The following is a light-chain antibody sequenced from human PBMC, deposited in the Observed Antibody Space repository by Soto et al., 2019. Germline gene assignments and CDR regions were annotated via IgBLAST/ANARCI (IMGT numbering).Light chain of an antibody. Sequence: QSVLTQPPSVSAAPGQKVTISCSGSSSNIGNNYVSWYQQLPGTAPKLLIYENNKRPSGIPERFSGSKSGTSATLGITGLQTGDEADYYCETWDSSLSSVVFGGGTKLTVL. CDR2: ENN. CDR1: SSNIGNNY. J-gene: IGLJ2*01. V-gene: IGLV1-51*02. CDR3: ETWDSSLSSVV.